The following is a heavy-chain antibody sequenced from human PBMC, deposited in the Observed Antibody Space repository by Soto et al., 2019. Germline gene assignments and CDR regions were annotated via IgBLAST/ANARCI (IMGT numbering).Heavy chain of an antibody. Sequence: QVQLVQSGAEVKKPGSSVKVSCKASGGTFSSYAISWVRQAPGQGLEWMGGIIPIFGTANYAQKFQGRVTITADESTSTAYMELSSLRSEDTAVYYRARGRYDSSRRPEYYYYGMDVWGQGTTVTVSS. CDR1: GGTFSSYA. D-gene: IGHD3-22*01. V-gene: IGHV1-69*01. CDR2: IIPIFGTA. CDR3: ARGRYDSSRRPEYYYYGMDV. J-gene: IGHJ6*02.